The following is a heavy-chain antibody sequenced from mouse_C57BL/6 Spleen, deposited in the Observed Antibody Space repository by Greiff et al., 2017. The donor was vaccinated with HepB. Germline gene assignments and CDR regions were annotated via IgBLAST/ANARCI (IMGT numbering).Heavy chain of an antibody. D-gene: IGHD2-1*01. CDR2: ISSGSSTV. V-gene: IGHV5-17*01. Sequence: EVQLQESGGGLVKPGGSLKLSCAASGFTFSDYGMHWVRQAPEKGLEWVAYISSGSSTVYYADTVKGRFTISRDNAKNTLFLQMTSLRSEDTAMYYCARGGNYHYAMDYWGQGTSVTVSS. CDR1: GFTFSDYG. J-gene: IGHJ4*01. CDR3: ARGGNYHYAMDY.